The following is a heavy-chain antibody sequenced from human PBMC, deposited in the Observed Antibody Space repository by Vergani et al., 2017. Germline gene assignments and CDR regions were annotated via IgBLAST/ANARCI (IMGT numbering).Heavy chain of an antibody. CDR1: GFIFSSHG. Sequence: QVQLVEWGGGVVQPGGSLRLSCTASGFIFSSHGMHWVRQAPGKGLEWVSAISARYPSTYHADSVKGRFTISRDNSKNMLYLQMDSLRAEDTALYYCARLSYDTTPYLQGGYDCWGQGTLVSVSS. V-gene: IGHV3-NL1*01. D-gene: IGHD3-22*01. CDR2: ISARYPST. CDR3: ARLSYDTTPYLQGGYDC. J-gene: IGHJ4*02.